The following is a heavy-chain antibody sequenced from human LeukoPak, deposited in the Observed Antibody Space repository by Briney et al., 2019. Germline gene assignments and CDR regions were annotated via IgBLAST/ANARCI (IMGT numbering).Heavy chain of an antibody. J-gene: IGHJ4*02. CDR3: ARGGTIHWVEDY. CDR2: ISSSGSYI. Sequence: PGGSLRLSCAASGFTFSSYSMNWVRQAPGKGLEWVSSISSSGSYIYYADSVKGRFTISRDNAKNSLYLQMNSLRAEDTAVYYCARGGTIHWVEDYWGQGTLVTVSS. D-gene: IGHD2-21*01. CDR1: GFTFSSYS. V-gene: IGHV3-21*04.